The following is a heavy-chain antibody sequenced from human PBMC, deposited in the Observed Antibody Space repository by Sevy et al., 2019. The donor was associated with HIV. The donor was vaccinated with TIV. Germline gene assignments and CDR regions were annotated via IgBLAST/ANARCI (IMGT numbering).Heavy chain of an antibody. CDR2: IRSKAYGGTT. V-gene: IGHV3-49*03. CDR3: TRVVVPMVYAISAFDY. Sequence: GGSLRLSCTASGFTFGDCAMSWFRQAPGKGLEWVGFIRSKAYGGTTEYAASVKGRFTISRDDSKSIAYLQMNSLKTEGTAVYYCTRVVVPMVYAISAFDYWGQGTLVTVSS. CDR1: GFTFGDCA. J-gene: IGHJ4*02. D-gene: IGHD2-8*01.